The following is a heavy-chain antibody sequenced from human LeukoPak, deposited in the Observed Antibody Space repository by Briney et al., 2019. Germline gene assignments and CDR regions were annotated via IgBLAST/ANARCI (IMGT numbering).Heavy chain of an antibody. V-gene: IGHV4-34*01. Sequence: PSETLSLTCAVSGGSFSGYYLSWIRQPPGKGLELIGEIKHSGSTNYNPSLKSRVSISVDTSKNQVSLKLNSVTAADTAVYYCARGGGTGRSITMIRGVRGVYYMDVWGKGTTVTVSS. CDR1: GGSFSGYY. CDR2: IKHSGST. CDR3: ARGGGTGRSITMIRGVRGVYYMDV. J-gene: IGHJ6*03. D-gene: IGHD3-10*01.